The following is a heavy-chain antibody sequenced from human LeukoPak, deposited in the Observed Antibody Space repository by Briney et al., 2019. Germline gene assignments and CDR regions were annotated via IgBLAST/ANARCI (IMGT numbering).Heavy chain of an antibody. Sequence: SQTLSLTCTVSGGSISTGSYYWSWIRQPAGKGLEWIGRIYITGSTNYNPSLKSRVTISIDTSKNQFSLKLSSVTAADTAVYYCARGWAKTIFGVVIIPGWYFDLWGRGTLVTVSS. CDR1: GGSISTGSYY. CDR2: IYITGST. V-gene: IGHV4-61*02. D-gene: IGHD3-3*01. CDR3: ARGWAKTIFGVVIIPGWYFDL. J-gene: IGHJ2*01.